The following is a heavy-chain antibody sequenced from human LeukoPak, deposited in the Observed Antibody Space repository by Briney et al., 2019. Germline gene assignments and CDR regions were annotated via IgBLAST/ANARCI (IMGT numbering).Heavy chain of an antibody. CDR3: ARDEVYGEQYYFDY. CDR1: GFTFSSYG. D-gene: IGHD4/OR15-4a*01. Sequence: PGGSLRLSCAASGFTFSSYGMHWVRQAPGKGLEWVAVIWYDGSKKYYADSVKGRFTISRDNAKNSLYLQMNSLRAEDTAVYYCARDEVYGEQYYFDYWGQGTLVTVSS. V-gene: IGHV3-33*01. CDR2: IWYDGSKK. J-gene: IGHJ4*02.